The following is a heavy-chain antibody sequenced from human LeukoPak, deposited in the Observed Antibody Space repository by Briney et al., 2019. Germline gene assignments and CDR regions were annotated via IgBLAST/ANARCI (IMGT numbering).Heavy chain of an antibody. J-gene: IGHJ4*02. D-gene: IGHD3-10*01. Sequence: SETLSLTCRVSGGSISRYYWTWIRQPPGKGLEWIGYIYYRGSNNYNPSLKSRLTISVDTSKNQVSLKLTSVTAADTAVYYCARDGGSGFDYWGLGTLVTVSS. CDR1: GGSISRYY. CDR3: ARDGGSGFDY. V-gene: IGHV4-59*01. CDR2: IYYRGSN.